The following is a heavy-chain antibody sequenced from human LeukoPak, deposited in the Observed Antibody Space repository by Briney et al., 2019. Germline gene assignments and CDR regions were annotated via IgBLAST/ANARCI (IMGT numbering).Heavy chain of an antibody. CDR2: INEDGNAK. J-gene: IGHJ4*02. V-gene: IGHV3-7*03. Sequence: GGSLRLSCAASGFTFSSYAMSWVRQAPRKGLEWVAIINEDGNAKYYVDSLKGRFTISRDNAKNSLYLQMSSLRAEDTAVYYCARDYWRSLEYWGQGTLVTVSS. CDR1: GFTFSSYA. D-gene: IGHD3-16*01. CDR3: ARDYWRSLEY.